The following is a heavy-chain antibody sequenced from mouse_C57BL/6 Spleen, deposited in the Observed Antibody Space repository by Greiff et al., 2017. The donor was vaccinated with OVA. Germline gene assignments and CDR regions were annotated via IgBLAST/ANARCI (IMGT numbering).Heavy chain of an antibody. CDR2: ISYSGST. CDR1: GYSITSGYD. V-gene: IGHV3-1*01. CDR3: ARESLYDSWYFDV. J-gene: IGHJ1*03. D-gene: IGHD2-3*01. Sequence: EVQLQQSGPGMVKPSQSLSLTCTVTGYSITSGYDWHWIRHFPGNKLEWMGYISYSGSTNYNPSLKSRISITHDTSKNHFFLKLNSVTTEDTATYYCARESLYDSWYFDVWGTGTTVTVSS.